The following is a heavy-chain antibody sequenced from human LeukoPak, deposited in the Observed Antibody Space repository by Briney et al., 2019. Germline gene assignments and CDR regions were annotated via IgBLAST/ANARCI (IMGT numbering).Heavy chain of an antibody. CDR3: AREGIAARPLGY. V-gene: IGHV3-30*01. D-gene: IGHD6-6*01. CDR1: GFTFSSYA. J-gene: IGHJ4*02. CDR2: ISYDGSNK. Sequence: GGSLRLSCAASGFTFSSYAMRWVRQAPGKGLEGVAVISYDGSNKYYADSVKGRFTISRDNSKNTLYLQMNSLRAEDTAVYYCAREGIAARPLGYWGQGTLVTVSS.